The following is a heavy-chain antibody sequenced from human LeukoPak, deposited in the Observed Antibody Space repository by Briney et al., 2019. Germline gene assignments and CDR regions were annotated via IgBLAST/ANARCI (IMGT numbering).Heavy chain of an antibody. V-gene: IGHV3-30-3*01. CDR3: ARDLRGYGDYAPADY. CDR2: ISYDGSNK. Sequence: GGSLRLSCAASGFSFSNYWMTWVRQAPGKGLEWVAVISYDGSNKYYADSVKGRFTISRDNSKNTLYLQMNSLRAEDTAVYYCARDLRGYGDYAPADYWGQGTLVTVSS. D-gene: IGHD4-17*01. J-gene: IGHJ4*02. CDR1: GFSFSNYW.